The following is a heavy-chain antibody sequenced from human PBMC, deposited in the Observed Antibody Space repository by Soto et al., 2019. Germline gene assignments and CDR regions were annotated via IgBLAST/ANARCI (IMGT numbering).Heavy chain of an antibody. J-gene: IGHJ4*02. CDR3: ARLDRSHGMRYYFDH. D-gene: IGHD3-22*01. CDR1: GGSISNGDYY. Sequence: SETLSLTCTVSGGSISNGDYYWSWIRQPPGKGLEWIGYINYSGSTYYSPSLKSRITISVDTSKNQFSLKLNSVTAADTAVYYCARLDRSHGMRYYFDHWGQGTLVTSPQ. V-gene: IGHV4-30-4*01. CDR2: INYSGST.